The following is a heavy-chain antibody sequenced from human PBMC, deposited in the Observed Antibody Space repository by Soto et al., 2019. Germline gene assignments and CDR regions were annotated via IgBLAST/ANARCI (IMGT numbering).Heavy chain of an antibody. Sequence: ASVKVSCKASGGTFSSYAISWVRQAPGQGLEWMGGISANFGTTNYAQKLQGRVTMTTDTSTSTAYMELRSLRSDDTAVYYCARGDGYDFWSGYHPSGYFDYWGQGTLVTVSS. CDR3: ARGDGYDFWSGYHPSGYFDY. CDR2: ISANFGTT. D-gene: IGHD3-3*01. CDR1: GGTFSSYA. J-gene: IGHJ4*02. V-gene: IGHV1-18*01.